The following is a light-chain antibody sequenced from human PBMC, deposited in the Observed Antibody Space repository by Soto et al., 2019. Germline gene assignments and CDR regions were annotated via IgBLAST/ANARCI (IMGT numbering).Light chain of an antibody. CDR2: FNI. V-gene: IGLV1-44*01. CDR1: SSNIGSNT. CDR3: AAWDDSLNGYV. Sequence: QSFLSQPPSASGTPGQRVTISCSGSSSNIGSNTVSWYQQFPGTAPKLLIYFNIQRPSGVPDRSSGSKSGTSASLAISGLQSEDEADYYCAAWDDSLNGYVFGTGTKVTVL. J-gene: IGLJ1*01.